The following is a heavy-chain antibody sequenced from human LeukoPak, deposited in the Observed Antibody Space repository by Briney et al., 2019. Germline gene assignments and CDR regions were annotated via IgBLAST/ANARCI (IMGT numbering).Heavy chain of an antibody. D-gene: IGHD6-25*01. CDR1: GFTLSSHW. J-gene: IGHJ4*02. CDR3: ARVQQAAFDY. V-gene: IGHV3-7*04. CDR2: IKQDGSEK. Sequence: SGGSLRLSCAASGFTLSSHWMSWIRQAPEKGLEWVANIKQDGSEKYYVDSVKGRFTISRDNAKNSLYLQMDSLRAEDTAVYYCARVQQAAFDYWGQGTLVTVSS.